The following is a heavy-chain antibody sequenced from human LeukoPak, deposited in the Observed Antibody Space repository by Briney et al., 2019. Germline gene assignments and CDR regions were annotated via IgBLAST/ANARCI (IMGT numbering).Heavy chain of an antibody. J-gene: IGHJ4*02. Sequence: GGSLRLSCVDSTLSVGGSFVSWVRQAPGKGLEWVSVIYSGGSVYSADSVKGRFTISRDYSDNTVYLQMNSLRVEDTAVYYCARGLGTNYGGYCAGGGCPVYWGQGTLVTVSS. D-gene: IGHD2-8*02. V-gene: IGHV3-66*01. CDR1: TLSVGGSF. CDR2: IYSGGSV. CDR3: ARGLGTNYGGYCAGGGCPVY.